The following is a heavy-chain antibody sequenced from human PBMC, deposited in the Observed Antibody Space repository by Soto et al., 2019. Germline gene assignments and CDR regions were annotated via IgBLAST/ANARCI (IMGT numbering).Heavy chain of an antibody. CDR2: INHSGST. CDR1: GGSFSGYY. Sequence: SETLSLTCAVYGGSFSGYYWSWIRQPPGKGLEWIGEINHSGSTNYNPSLKSRVTISVDTSKNQFSLKLSSVTAADTAVYYCARGPLPTVTDDEYFQHWGQGTLVTVSS. J-gene: IGHJ1*01. CDR3: ARGPLPTVTDDEYFQH. D-gene: IGHD4-17*01. V-gene: IGHV4-34*01.